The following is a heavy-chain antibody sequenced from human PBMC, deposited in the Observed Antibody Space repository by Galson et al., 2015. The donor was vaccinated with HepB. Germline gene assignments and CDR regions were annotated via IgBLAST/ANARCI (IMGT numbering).Heavy chain of an antibody. D-gene: IGHD2-2*01. J-gene: IGHJ4*02. CDR1: HGSINNYY. Sequence: ETLSLTCSVSHGSINNYYWSWIRQSPGNRLEWIGYIYYNGDTNYNPSLGYRVGMSVDTSINQVSLWLTSVTAADTAVYYCARHPGRGSVGYAFNLWGQGTLVTVSA. V-gene: IGHV4-59*08. CDR3: ARHPGRGSVGYAFNL. CDR2: IYYNGDT.